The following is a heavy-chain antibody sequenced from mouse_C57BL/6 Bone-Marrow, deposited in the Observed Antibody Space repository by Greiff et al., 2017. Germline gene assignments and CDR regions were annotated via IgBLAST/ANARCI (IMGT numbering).Heavy chain of an antibody. J-gene: IGHJ3*01. CDR2: INPSSGYT. Sequence: VQLQQSGAELAKPGASVKLSCKASGYTFTSYWMHWVKQRPGQGLEWIGYINPSSGYTKYNQKFNDKATLTADKSSSPAYMQLSRLTYEDSAVYYCARSRYYYPFAYWGQGTLVTVSA. CDR3: ARSRYYYPFAY. V-gene: IGHV1-7*01. D-gene: IGHD1-1*01. CDR1: GYTFTSYW.